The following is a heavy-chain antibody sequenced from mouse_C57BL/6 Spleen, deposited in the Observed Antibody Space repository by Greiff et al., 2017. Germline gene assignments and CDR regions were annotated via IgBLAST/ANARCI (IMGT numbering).Heavy chain of an antibody. CDR1: GYTFTSYD. CDR3: AREKRPILGPPAY. J-gene: IGHJ3*01. CDR2: IYPRDGST. Sequence: QVQLQQSGPELVKPGASVKLSCKASGYTFTSYDINWVKQRPGQGLEWIGWIYPRDGSTKYNEKFKGKATLTVDTSSSTAYMELRSLTSEDSAVYVCAREKRPILGPPAYWGQGTLVTVSA. V-gene: IGHV1-85*01. D-gene: IGHD4-1*01.